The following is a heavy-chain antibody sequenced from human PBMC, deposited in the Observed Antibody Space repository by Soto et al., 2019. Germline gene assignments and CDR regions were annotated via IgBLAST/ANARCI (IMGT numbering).Heavy chain of an antibody. J-gene: IGHJ6*02. CDR2: INHSGST. D-gene: IGHD3-3*01. V-gene: IGHV4-34*01. CDR1: GGSFSGYY. Sequence: SETLSLTCAVYGGSFSGYYWSWIRQPPGKGLEWIGEINHSGSTNYNPSLKSRVTISVDTSKNQFSLKLSSVTAADTAVYYCAGTTTIFGVGVARYYGMDVWGQGTTVTVSS. CDR3: AGTTTIFGVGVARYYGMDV.